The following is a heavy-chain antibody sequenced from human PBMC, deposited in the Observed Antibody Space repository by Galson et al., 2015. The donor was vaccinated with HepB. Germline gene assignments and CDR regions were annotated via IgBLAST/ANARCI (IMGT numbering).Heavy chain of an antibody. CDR3: ARDHTVATRNYFDP. D-gene: IGHD5-12*01. Sequence: SVKVSCKASGYRFSSYGINWLRQAPGQGLEWVGWISSYNGDTNYAQKFHGRLSMTTDTSTSTAYMELRSLRSDDTAVYYCARDHTVATRNYFDPWGQGTLVTVSS. CDR1: GYRFSSYG. CDR2: ISSYNGDT. V-gene: IGHV1-18*01. J-gene: IGHJ5*02.